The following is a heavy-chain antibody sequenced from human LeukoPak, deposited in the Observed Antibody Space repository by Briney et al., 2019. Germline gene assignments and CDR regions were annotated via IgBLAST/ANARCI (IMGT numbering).Heavy chain of an antibody. CDR1: GFTFSSYS. CDR3: ARDNSYDTTFDY. J-gene: IGHJ4*02. D-gene: IGHD5-18*01. CDR2: ISSSSSYI. V-gene: IGHV3-21*01. Sequence: GGSLRVSCAASGFTFSSYSMNWVRQAPGKGVEWVSSISSSSSYIYYADSVKGRFTLSRDNAKNSLYLKMNSLRAEDTAVYYCARDNSYDTTFDYWGQGTLVTVSS.